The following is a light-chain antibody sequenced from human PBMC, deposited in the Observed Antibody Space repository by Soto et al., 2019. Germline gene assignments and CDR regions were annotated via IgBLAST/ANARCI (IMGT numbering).Light chain of an antibody. V-gene: IGKV3-11*01. J-gene: IGKJ4*01. Sequence: EIVLTQSPAILSXSPGERATLSCRASQSVXXYLDWYQQKLGQAPRLLIYDASNRATGIPARFSGSGSGTDFTLTISSLEPEDFAVYYCQQRVNWLTFGGGTKVEL. CDR3: QQRVNWLT. CDR2: DAS. CDR1: QSVXXY.